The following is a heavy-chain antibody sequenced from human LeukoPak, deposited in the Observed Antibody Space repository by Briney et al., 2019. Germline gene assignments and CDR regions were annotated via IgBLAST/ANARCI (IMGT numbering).Heavy chain of an antibody. CDR2: IFHTGST. J-gene: IGHJ5*02. V-gene: IGHV4-59*08. Sequence: PSETLSLTCTVSGASSSTYYWSWIRQPPGKGLEWIAYIFHTGSTNYNPSLKSRVTISIDTSKNQLSLKLSSVTAADTAVYYCARQGGSYFWFDPWGQGTLVTVSS. CDR3: ARQGGSYFWFDP. CDR1: GASSSTYY. D-gene: IGHD1-26*01.